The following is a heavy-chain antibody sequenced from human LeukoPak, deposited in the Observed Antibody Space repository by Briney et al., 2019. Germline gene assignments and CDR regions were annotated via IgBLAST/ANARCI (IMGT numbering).Heavy chain of an antibody. D-gene: IGHD4-17*01. Sequence: SETLSLTCAVYGGSFSGYYWSWIRQPPGKGLEWIGSIYYSGSTYYNPSLKSRVTISVDTSKNQFSLKLSSVTAADTAVYYCARGLGDGDHADYWGQGTLVTVSS. J-gene: IGHJ4*02. CDR2: IYYSGST. CDR3: ARGLGDGDHADY. CDR1: GGSFSGYY. V-gene: IGHV4-34*01.